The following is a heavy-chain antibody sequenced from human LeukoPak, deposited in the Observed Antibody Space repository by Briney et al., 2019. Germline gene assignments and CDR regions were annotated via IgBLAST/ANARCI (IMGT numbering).Heavy chain of an antibody. CDR1: GGSVSSDSHC. Sequence: SETLSLTCTVSGGSVSSDSHCWSWIRQTPGKGLEWIGWIYHTGSANYNPSLKSRVTISVDTSKNQFLLKLNSVTAADTAVYYCARGRGLWGQGTLVTVSS. V-gene: IGHV4-61*01. D-gene: IGHD3-10*01. CDR2: IYHTGSA. CDR3: ARGRGL. J-gene: IGHJ4*02.